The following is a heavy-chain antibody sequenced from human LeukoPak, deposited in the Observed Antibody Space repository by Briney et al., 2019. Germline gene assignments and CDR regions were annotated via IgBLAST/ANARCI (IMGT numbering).Heavy chain of an antibody. V-gene: IGHV4-59*01. CDR3: ARDLDP. CDR1: GGSISSYY. J-gene: IGHJ5*02. Sequence: SETLSLTCTVSGGSISSYYWSWIRQPPGKGLEWIGYIYYSGSTNYNPSLKSRVTISVDTSKNQFSLKLSSVTAADTAVYYCARDLDPWGQGTLVTVSS. CDR2: IYYSGST.